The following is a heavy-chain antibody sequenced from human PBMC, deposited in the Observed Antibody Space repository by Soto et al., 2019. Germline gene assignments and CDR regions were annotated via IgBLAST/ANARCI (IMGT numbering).Heavy chain of an antibody. CDR1: GGTFSSYA. CDR3: ARVQSAVVVAATPHLLAFMDV. J-gene: IGHJ6*02. V-gene: IGHV1-69*06. CDR2: IIPIFGTA. D-gene: IGHD2-15*01. Sequence: SVKVSCKASGGTFSSYAISWVRQAPGQGLEWMGGIIPIFGTANYAQKFQGRVTITADKSTSTAYMELSSLRSEDTAVYYCARVQSAVVVAATPHLLAFMDVWGQVTTVPVSS.